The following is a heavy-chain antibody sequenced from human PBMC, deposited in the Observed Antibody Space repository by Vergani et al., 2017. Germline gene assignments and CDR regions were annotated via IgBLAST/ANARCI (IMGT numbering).Heavy chain of an antibody. CDR3: ARVIVGCMRTNCFADH. D-gene: IGHD3-22*01. J-gene: IGHJ4*02. V-gene: IGHV1-2*06. CDR1: GFTFTSYH. CDR2: NDPNSVDT. Sequence: QVQLVQSGAEVKKPGASVRVSCKASGFTFTSYHIHWVRQAPGQGLDWLGRNDPNSVDTRYSQRFQDKVTITRDTSINTAYMEMTRLRPDDTAIYYCARVIVGCMRTNCFADHWGQGTLVTVSS.